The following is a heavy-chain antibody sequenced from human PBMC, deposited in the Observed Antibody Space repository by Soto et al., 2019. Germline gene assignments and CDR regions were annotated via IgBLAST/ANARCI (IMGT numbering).Heavy chain of an antibody. D-gene: IGHD2-21*02. CDR3: ARLAVTSSTHFDY. J-gene: IGHJ4*02. V-gene: IGHV5-51*01. CDR1: GYRFIAYW. Sequence: LGESLKISCKGSGYRFIAYWIGWVRQKPGEGLELMGIIYPPDSDVRYSPSFQGQVTISVDKSISTAYVQWSSLKASDTALYYCARLAVTSSTHFDYWGQGTPVTVSS. CDR2: IYPPDSDV.